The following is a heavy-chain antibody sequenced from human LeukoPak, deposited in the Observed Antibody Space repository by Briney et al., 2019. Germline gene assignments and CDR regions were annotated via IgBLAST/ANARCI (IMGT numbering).Heavy chain of an antibody. Sequence: GGSLRLSCAASGFTVSSNYMSWVRQAPGKGLEWVSVIYSGGSTYYADSVKGRFTISRDNSKNTLYLQMNSLRAEDTAVYYCARDHYDSSGYYYAGWFDPRGQGTLVTVSS. CDR1: GFTVSSNY. V-gene: IGHV3-66*02. J-gene: IGHJ5*02. CDR2: IYSGGST. D-gene: IGHD3-22*01. CDR3: ARDHYDSSGYYYAGWFDP.